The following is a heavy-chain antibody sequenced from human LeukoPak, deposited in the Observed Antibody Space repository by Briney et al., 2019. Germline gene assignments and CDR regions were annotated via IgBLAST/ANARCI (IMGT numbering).Heavy chain of an antibody. V-gene: IGHV4-4*02. CDR2: IYHSGRT. J-gene: IGHJ5*02. Sequence: ASETLSLTCAVSGCSISSSNWWSWVRQPPGKGLEWIGEIYHSGRTYYNPSLKSRVTISVDTSKNQFSLKLSSVTAADTAVYYCARDHLANLASRLFDPWGQGTLVTVSS. D-gene: IGHD3-3*01. CDR3: ARDHLANLASRLFDP. CDR1: GCSISSSNW.